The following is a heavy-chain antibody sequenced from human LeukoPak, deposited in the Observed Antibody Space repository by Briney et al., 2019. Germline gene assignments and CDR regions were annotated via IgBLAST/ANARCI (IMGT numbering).Heavy chain of an antibody. CDR2: IYSGGST. D-gene: IGHD3-10*01. V-gene: IGHV3-53*01. J-gene: IGHJ6*03. CDR1: GFTVSSNY. Sequence: GGSLRLSCAASGFTVSSNYVSWFRQAPGKELEWVSVIYSGGSTYYADSVKGRFTISRDNSKNTLYLQMNSLRAEDTAVYYCARDGSSPYSYYMDVWGKGTTVTVSS. CDR3: ARDGSSPYSYYMDV.